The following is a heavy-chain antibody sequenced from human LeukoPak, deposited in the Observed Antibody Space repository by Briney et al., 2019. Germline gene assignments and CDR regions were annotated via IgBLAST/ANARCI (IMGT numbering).Heavy chain of an antibody. Sequence: GGSLRLSCAASGFTVSSNYMSWVRQAPGKGLEWVSVIYSGGSTYYADSVKGRITISRDNSKNTLYLQMNSLRAEDTAVYYCARWRSGSYFDYWGQGTLVTVSS. CDR2: IYSGGST. CDR1: GFTVSSNY. CDR3: ARWRSGSYFDY. V-gene: IGHV3-53*01. J-gene: IGHJ4*02. D-gene: IGHD1-26*01.